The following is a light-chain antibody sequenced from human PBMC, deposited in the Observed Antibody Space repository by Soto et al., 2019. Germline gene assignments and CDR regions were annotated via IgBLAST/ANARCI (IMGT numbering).Light chain of an antibody. Sequence: QPVLTQSSSASASLGSSVKLTYTLSSGHSSYIIAWHQQQPGKAPRYLMKLESSGSYNKGSGVPDRFSGSSSGADRYLTISNLQFEDEADYYCETWDSNTRVFGGGTKLTVL. J-gene: IGLJ3*02. CDR1: SGHSSYI. CDR3: ETWDSNTRV. V-gene: IGLV4-60*02. CDR2: LESSGSY.